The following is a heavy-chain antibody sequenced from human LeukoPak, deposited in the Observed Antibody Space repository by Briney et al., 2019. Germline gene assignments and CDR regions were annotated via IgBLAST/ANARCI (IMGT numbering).Heavy chain of an antibody. V-gene: IGHV3-23*01. CDR2: ISGSGGST. D-gene: IGHD6-13*01. CDR3: AKDPLIAAAGTYWYYFDY. Sequence: GGSLRLSCAASGFTFSSYAMSWVRQAPGKGLEWVSAISGSGGSTYYADSVKGRFTISRDDSKNTLYLQMNSLRAEDTAVYYCAKDPLIAAAGTYWYYFDYWGREPWSPSPQ. CDR1: GFTFSSYA. J-gene: IGHJ4*02.